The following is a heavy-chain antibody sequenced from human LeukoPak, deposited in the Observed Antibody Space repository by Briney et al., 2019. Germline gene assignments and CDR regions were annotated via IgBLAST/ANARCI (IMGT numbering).Heavy chain of an antibody. CDR3: ARDRSDILTGYNDAFDI. CDR2: IKQDGSEK. V-gene: IGHV3-7*01. Sequence: QAGGSLRLSCADSGSTFSSYWMSWVRQTPGKGLEWVANIKQDGSEKYYVDSVKGRFTISRDNAKNSLYLQMNSLRAEDTAVYYCARDRSDILTGYNDAFDIWGQGTMVTVSS. D-gene: IGHD3-9*01. CDR1: GSTFSSYW. J-gene: IGHJ3*02.